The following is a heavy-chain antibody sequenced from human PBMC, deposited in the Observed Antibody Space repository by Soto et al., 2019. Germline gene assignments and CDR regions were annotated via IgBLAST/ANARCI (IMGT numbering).Heavy chain of an antibody. CDR3: ARGYDYGMYYFDY. CDR1: GGSFSGYY. J-gene: IGHJ4*02. Sequence: SETLSLTCAVYGGSFSGYYWSWIRQPPGKGLEWIGEINHSGSTNYNPSLKSRVTISVDTSKSQFSLKLSSVTAADTAVYYCARGYDYGMYYFDYWGQGTLVTVSS. V-gene: IGHV4-34*01. D-gene: IGHD3-16*01. CDR2: INHSGST.